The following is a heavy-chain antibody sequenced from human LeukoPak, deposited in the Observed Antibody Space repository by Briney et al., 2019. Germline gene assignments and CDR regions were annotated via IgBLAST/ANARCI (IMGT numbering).Heavy chain of an antibody. V-gene: IGHV3-74*01. CDR1: GFTFSSYG. CDR3: ARVLSGSWDWFDP. Sequence: GGSLRLSCAASGFTFSSYGMHWVRQAPGKGLEWVSRINPDGSTTTYADSVKGRFTISRDNAKNTVYLQMNSLRAEDTAVYYCARVLSGSWDWFDPWGQGTLVTVSS. CDR2: INPDGSTT. D-gene: IGHD3-22*01. J-gene: IGHJ5*02.